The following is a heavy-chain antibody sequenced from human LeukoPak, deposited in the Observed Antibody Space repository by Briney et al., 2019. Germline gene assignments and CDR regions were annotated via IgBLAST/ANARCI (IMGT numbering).Heavy chain of an antibody. V-gene: IGHV3-30-3*01. J-gene: IGHJ4*02. CDR2: ISYDGSNK. CDR1: GFTFSSYA. D-gene: IGHD3-10*01. Sequence: GRSLRLSCAASGFTFSSYAMHWVRQAPGKGLEWVAVISYDGSNKYYADSVKGRFTISRDNSKNTLYLQMNSLRAEDTAVYYCARDVGIPYGSGFDYWGQGTLVTVPS. CDR3: ARDVGIPYGSGFDY.